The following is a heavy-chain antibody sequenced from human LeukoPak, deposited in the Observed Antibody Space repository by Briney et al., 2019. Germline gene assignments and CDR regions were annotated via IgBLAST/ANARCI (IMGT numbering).Heavy chain of an antibody. J-gene: IGHJ3*02. V-gene: IGHV3-48*03. D-gene: IGHD2-15*01. CDR2: ISSDGYTI. Sequence: AGGSLRLSCAASGFTFSSYEMNWVRQAPGKGLEWISYISSDGYTIYYADSVKGRFTISRDNAKNSLYLQMNSLRAEDTAVYYCTRAKPPYRRGGSCRTPGAFDIWGQGTMVTVSS. CDR1: GFTFSSYE. CDR3: TRAKPPYRRGGSCRTPGAFDI.